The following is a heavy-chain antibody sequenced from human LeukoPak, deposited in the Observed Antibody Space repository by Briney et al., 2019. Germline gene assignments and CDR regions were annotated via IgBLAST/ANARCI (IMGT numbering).Heavy chain of an antibody. V-gene: IGHV3-21*06. CDR1: GFTFSSYS. CDR2: ISSSNIYI. Sequence: GGSLRLSCAASGFTFSSYSMKWVRQAPGKGLEWVSFISSSNIYIYYADSVKGRFTISRDNAKNSLYLQMDSLRAEDTAVYYRARDFSGQPDYWGQGTLVTVSS. CDR3: ARDFSGQPDY. J-gene: IGHJ4*02. D-gene: IGHD6-13*01.